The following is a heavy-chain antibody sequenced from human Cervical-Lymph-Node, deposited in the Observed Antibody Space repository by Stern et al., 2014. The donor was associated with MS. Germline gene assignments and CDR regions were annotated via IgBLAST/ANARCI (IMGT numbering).Heavy chain of an antibody. Sequence: MQLVESGGGVVQPGESLTLSCVTSGFTFSSYDMQWVRQAPGKGLEWVAFISYDGSNKYFADSVKGRFTISRDNSKNTLYLQVNSLRAEDTAVYYCVNGNHYIWFGENGFDIWGQGTMVTVS. J-gene: IGHJ3*02. CDR3: VNGNHYIWFGENGFDI. CDR1: GFTFSSYD. CDR2: ISYDGSNK. D-gene: IGHD3-10*01. V-gene: IGHV3-30*02.